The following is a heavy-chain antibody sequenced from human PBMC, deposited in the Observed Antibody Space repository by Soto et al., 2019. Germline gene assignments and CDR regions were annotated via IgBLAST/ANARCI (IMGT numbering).Heavy chain of an antibody. CDR1: GFTVSSNY. J-gene: IGHJ4*02. CDR3: ARLDGRDGYGYFDY. V-gene: IGHV3-66*04. CDR2: IYSGGST. D-gene: IGHD5-12*01. Sequence: GGSLRLSCAASGFTVSSNYMSWVRQAPGKGLEWVSVIYSGGSTYYADSVKGRFTISRDNSKNTLYLQMNSLRAEDTAVYYCARLDGRDGYGYFDYWGQGTLVTVSS.